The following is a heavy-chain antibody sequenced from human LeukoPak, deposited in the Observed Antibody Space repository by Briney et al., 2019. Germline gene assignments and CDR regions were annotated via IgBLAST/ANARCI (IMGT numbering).Heavy chain of an antibody. D-gene: IGHD6-13*01. CDR3: ARDGPPSSWFDP. CDR2: IYYSGST. Sequence: SETLSLTCTVSGGSISSSSYYWGWIRQPPGKGLEWIGSIYYSGSTYYNPSLKSRVTMSVDTSKNQFSLKLSSVTAADTAVYYCARDGPPSSWFDPWGQGTLVTVSS. J-gene: IGHJ5*02. V-gene: IGHV4-39*07. CDR1: GGSISSSSYY.